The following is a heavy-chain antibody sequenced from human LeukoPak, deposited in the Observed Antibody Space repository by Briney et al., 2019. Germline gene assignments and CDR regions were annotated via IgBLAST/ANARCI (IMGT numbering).Heavy chain of an antibody. CDR1: GFTFSSYS. Sequence: PGGSRRLSCAASGFTFSSYSMNWVRQAPGKGLEWVSSISSSSSYIYYADSVKGRFTISRDNAKNSLYLQMNSLRAEDTAVYYCASLGSSKVATYYYGMDVWGQGTTVTVSS. CDR3: ASLGSSKVATYYYGMDV. J-gene: IGHJ6*02. CDR2: ISSSSSYI. V-gene: IGHV3-21*01. D-gene: IGHD5-12*01.